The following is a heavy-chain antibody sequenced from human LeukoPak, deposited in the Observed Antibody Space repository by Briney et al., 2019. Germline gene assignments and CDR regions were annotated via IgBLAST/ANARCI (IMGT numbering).Heavy chain of an antibody. CDR3: ARGWGPAYCGGDCHRHFDY. J-gene: IGHJ4*02. Sequence: SETLSLTCAVYGGSFSGYSWNWIRQPPGKGLEWIGYIYYRGATSYNPSLKSRITMSVDTSNNQFSLKLSSVTAADTAIYYCARGWGPAYCGGDCHRHFDYWGQGTLVTVSS. CDR1: GGSFSGYS. CDR2: IYYRGAT. V-gene: IGHV4-34*10. D-gene: IGHD2-21*02.